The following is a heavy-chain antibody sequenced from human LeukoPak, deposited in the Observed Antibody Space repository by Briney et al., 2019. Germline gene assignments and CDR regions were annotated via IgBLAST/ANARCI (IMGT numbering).Heavy chain of an antibody. CDR1: GFTVNNAW. CDR3: TALVQGY. J-gene: IGHJ4*02. CDR2: IKSKTDGGST. Sequence: GGSPRLSCAASGFTVNNAWMNWVRQAPGKGLEWVGRIKSKTDGGSTDYAAPVKGRFPISRDDSKNTVYLQMNSLKIEDTAVYYCTALVQGYWGQGSLVTVSS. D-gene: IGHD6-6*01. V-gene: IGHV3-15*07.